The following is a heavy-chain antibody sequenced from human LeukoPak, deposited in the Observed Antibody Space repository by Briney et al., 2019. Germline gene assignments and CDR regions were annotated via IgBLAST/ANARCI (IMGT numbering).Heavy chain of an antibody. CDR1: EFTVSRNY. CDR2: LYSNGTT. D-gene: IGHD2-2*03. Sequence: GGSLRLSCAASEFTVSRNYMNWVRQAPGKGLEWVSVLYSNGTTSYADSVKGRFTISRDNSKNTLYLQMNSLRAEDTAVYYCARAPWLGIVVLPAALDAFDIWGQGTMVTVSS. J-gene: IGHJ3*02. CDR3: ARAPWLGIVVLPAALDAFDI. V-gene: IGHV3-66*01.